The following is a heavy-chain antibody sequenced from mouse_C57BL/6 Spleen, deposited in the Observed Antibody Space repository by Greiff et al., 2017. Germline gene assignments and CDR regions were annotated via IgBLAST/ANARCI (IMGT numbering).Heavy chain of an antibody. CDR1: GYTFTSYW. CDR3: ARGVPDD. V-gene: IGHV1-64*01. Sequence: VQLQQPGAELVQPGASVKLSCKASGYTFTSYWMHWVQQRPGQGLAWIGMIQPNSGSTNSNEKFKSKATLTVDKSSSTAYMQLSSLTSEDSAVYYCARGVPDDWGQGTTLTVSS. J-gene: IGHJ2*01. D-gene: IGHD2-14*01. CDR2: IQPNSGST.